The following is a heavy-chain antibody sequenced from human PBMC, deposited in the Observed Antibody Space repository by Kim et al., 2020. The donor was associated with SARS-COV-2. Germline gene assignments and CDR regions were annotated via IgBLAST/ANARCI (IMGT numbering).Heavy chain of an antibody. CDR3: AKHHPSSGWPTFAS. D-gene: IGHD6-19*01. CDR2: VNNNNNP. CDR1: GFTFSRRA. Sequence: GGSLRLSCAASGFTFSRRAMSWVRQVPGKGLECIASVNNNNNPYYADSVKGRFTVSRDITKDTLYLQMNSLRADDTALYYCAKHHPSSGWPTFASWGQGT. J-gene: IGHJ4*02. V-gene: IGHV3-23*05.